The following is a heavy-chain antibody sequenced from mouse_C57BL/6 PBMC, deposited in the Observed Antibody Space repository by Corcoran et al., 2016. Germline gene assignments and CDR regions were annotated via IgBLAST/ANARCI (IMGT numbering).Heavy chain of an antibody. CDR1: GYTFTEYP. J-gene: IGHJ3*01. CDR2: IYTDTGEP. CDR3: VRGGAWFAD. Sequence: QIQLEQSGPELRKPGGTVKISCKASGYTFTEYPMHWVKQAPGKGFTWMGMIYTDTGEPTYAEEFKGRFAFSLETAASTAYLQSNNLKNEDAATYFCVRGGAWFADSGQGSLVTVSA. V-gene: IGHV9-1*01.